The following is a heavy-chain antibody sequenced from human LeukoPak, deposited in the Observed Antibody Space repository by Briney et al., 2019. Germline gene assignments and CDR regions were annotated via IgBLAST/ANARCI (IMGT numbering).Heavy chain of an antibody. CDR1: GYTFTSYD. Sequence: ASVKVSCKSSGYTFTSYDINWVRQATGQGLEWMGWMNPNSCNTGYAQKFQGRVTMTRNTSISTAYMELSSLRSEDTAVYYCARKDIVVGFDPWGQGTLVTVSS. J-gene: IGHJ5*02. CDR3: ARKDIVVGFDP. V-gene: IGHV1-8*01. CDR2: MNPNSCNT. D-gene: IGHD2-15*01.